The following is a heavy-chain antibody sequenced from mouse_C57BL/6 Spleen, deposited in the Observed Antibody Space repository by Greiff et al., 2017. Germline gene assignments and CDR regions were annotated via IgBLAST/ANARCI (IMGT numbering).Heavy chain of an antibody. CDR3: ARGAQATFAY. D-gene: IGHD3-2*02. Sequence: EVQLQQSGPELVKPGASVKMSCKASGYTFTDYNMHWVKQSHGKSLEWIGYINPNNGGTSYNQKFKGKATLTVKQSSSTSYMELRSLSSEDSAVYYCARGAQATFAYWGQGTLVTVSA. J-gene: IGHJ3*01. CDR1: GYTFTDYN. CDR2: INPNNGGT. V-gene: IGHV1-22*01.